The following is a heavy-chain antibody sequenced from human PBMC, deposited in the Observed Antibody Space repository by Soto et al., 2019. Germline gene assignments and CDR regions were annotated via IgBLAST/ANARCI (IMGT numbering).Heavy chain of an antibody. V-gene: IGHV4-34*01. D-gene: IGHD6-19*01. Sequence: SETLSLTCAVSGGSISSGGYYWSWIRQPPGKGLEWIGEINHSGSTNYNPSLKSRVTISVDTSKNQFSLKLSSVTAADTAVYYCARGRHGYNSGWDYFDYWGQGTLVTVSS. CDR2: INHSGST. CDR3: ARGRHGYNSGWDYFDY. CDR1: GGSISSGGYY. J-gene: IGHJ4*02.